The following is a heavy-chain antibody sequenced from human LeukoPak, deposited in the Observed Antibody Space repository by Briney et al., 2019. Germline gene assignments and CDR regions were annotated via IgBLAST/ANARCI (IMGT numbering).Heavy chain of an antibody. D-gene: IGHD1-26*01. V-gene: IGHV3-30*02. CDR2: IRYDETNK. J-gene: IGHJ4*02. CDR1: GLTFSSSG. Sequence: GGSLRLSCAASGLTFSSSGMHWVRQAPGKGLAWVAFIRYDETNKHYADSVKGRFTISRDNSKNTLYLQMNSLRSEDTAVYYCAKGVYGGSSGGFYFDYWGQGALVTVSS. CDR3: AKGVYGGSSGGFYFDY.